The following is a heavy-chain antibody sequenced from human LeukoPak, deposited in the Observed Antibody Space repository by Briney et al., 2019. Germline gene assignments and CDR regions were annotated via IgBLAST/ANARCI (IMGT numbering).Heavy chain of an antibody. CDR1: GGSISSYY. CDR2: IYYSGST. J-gene: IGHJ6*03. V-gene: IGHV4-59*01. CDR3: ARGGIRMGGRQIYYYYYYMDV. Sequence: PSETLSLTCTVSGGSISSYYWSWIRQPPGKGLEWIGYIYYSGSTNYNPSLKSRVTISVDTSKNQFSLKLSSVTAADTVVYYCARGGIRMGGRQIYYYYYYMDVWGKGTTVTISS. D-gene: IGHD2-15*01.